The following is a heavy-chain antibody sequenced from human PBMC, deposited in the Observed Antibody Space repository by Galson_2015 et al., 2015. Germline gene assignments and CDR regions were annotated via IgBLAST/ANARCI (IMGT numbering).Heavy chain of an antibody. D-gene: IGHD3-22*01. CDR1: GYTFTSYA. Sequence: SVKVSCKASGYTFTSYAMHRVRQAPGQRLEWMGWINAGNGNTKYSQKFQGRVTITRDTSASTAYMELSSLRSEDTAVYYCARVRYYDSSGYLEEQDAFDIWGQGTMVTVSS. J-gene: IGHJ3*02. CDR2: INAGNGNT. V-gene: IGHV1-3*01. CDR3: ARVRYYDSSGYLEEQDAFDI.